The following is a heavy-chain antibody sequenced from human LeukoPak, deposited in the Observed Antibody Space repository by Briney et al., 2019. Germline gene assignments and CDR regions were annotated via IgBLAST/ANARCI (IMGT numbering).Heavy chain of an antibody. D-gene: IGHD4-17*01. J-gene: IGHJ6*03. V-gene: IGHV7-4-1*02. CDR1: GYTFTRYA. Sequence: ASVKVSCKASGYTFTRYAMNWVRQAPGQGLEWMAWINTRTGDPTCAQGFTGRFVFSLDTSVSTAYLQISNPKAEDTAVYYCAVGHSGEHHYYYMDVWGKGTTVTVSS. CDR2: INTRTGDP. CDR3: AVGHSGEHHYYYMDV.